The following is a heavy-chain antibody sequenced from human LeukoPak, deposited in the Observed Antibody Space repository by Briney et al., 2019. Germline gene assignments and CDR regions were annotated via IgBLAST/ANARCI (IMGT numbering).Heavy chain of an antibody. V-gene: IGHV1-69*05. CDR2: IIPIFGTA. CDR3: ARALTYYYDSSGYYTEYFQH. Sequence: ASVKVSCKASGGTFSSYAISWVRQAPGQGLEWMGRIIPIFGTANYAQKFQGGVTITTDESTSTAYMELSSLRSEDTAVYYCARALTYYYDSSGYYTEYFQHWGQGTLVTVSS. D-gene: IGHD3-22*01. CDR1: GGTFSSYA. J-gene: IGHJ1*01.